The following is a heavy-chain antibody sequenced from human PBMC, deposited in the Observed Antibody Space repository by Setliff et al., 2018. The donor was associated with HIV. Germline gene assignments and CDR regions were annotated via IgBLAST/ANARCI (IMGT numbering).Heavy chain of an antibody. V-gene: IGHV4-59*12. D-gene: IGHD1-1*01. Sequence: SETLSLTCTVSGGSISEYYWSWIRQPPGKGLEWIGYIDYSGSTNYNASLKSRLTMSIDTSKSQFSLTLSSVTAADTAVYYCAKEGSWNDDSGAFNIWGQGTMVTV. CDR3: AKEGSWNDDSGAFNI. CDR2: IDYSGST. J-gene: IGHJ3*02. CDR1: GGSISEYY.